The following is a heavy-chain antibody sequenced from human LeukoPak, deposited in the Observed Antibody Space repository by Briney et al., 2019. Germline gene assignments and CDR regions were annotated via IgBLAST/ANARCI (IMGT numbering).Heavy chain of an antibody. Sequence: GGSLRLSCAASGFTFSNYWMTWVRQAPGKGLEWVANIKQDESEKYYVDSVKGRFTVSRDNAKNSLYLQMNSLRADDTAVYYCARQAWRAFEIWGQGTMVTVSS. J-gene: IGHJ3*02. CDR2: IKQDESEK. CDR1: GFTFSNYW. CDR3: ARQAWRAFEI. V-gene: IGHV3-7*01. D-gene: IGHD5-12*01.